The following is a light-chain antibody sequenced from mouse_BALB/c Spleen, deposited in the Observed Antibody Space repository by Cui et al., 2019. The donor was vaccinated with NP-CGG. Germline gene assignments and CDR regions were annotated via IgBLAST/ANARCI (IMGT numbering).Light chain of an antibody. CDR2: GTN. Sequence: QPFVTQESDLTTSPGETVTLTCRSSTGAVTTSNYANWVQEKPDHLFTGLIGGTNNRVPGVPARFSGSLIGDKAALTITGAQTEDEAIYFCALWYSNHWVFGGGTKLTVL. CDR3: ALWYSNHWV. CDR1: TGAVTTSNY. J-gene: IGLJ1*01. V-gene: IGLV1*01.